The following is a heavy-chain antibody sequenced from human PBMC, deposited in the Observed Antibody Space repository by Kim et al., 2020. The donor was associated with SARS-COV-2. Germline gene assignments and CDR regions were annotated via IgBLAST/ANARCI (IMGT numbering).Heavy chain of an antibody. CDR3: ARGLLGGAAS. CDR2: GNT. V-gene: IGHV4-34*01. J-gene: IGHJ5*02. D-gene: IGHD1-26*01. Sequence: GNTNYSPYLTSRVAISVDTSKNQFSLQLTSVTAADTAVYYCARGLLGGAASWGQGTLVTVSS.